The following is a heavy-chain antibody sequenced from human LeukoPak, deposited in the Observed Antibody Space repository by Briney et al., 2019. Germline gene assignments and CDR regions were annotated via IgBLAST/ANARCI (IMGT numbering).Heavy chain of an antibody. V-gene: IGHV3-30*04. Sequence: GGSLRLSCAASGFTFSSYAMHWVRQALGKGLEWVAVISYDGSNKYYADSVKGRFTISRDNSKNTLYLQMNSLRAEDTAVYYCARAAGYSSGWYFDYWGQGTLVTVSS. D-gene: IGHD6-19*01. CDR2: ISYDGSNK. J-gene: IGHJ4*02. CDR3: ARAAGYSSGWYFDY. CDR1: GFTFSSYA.